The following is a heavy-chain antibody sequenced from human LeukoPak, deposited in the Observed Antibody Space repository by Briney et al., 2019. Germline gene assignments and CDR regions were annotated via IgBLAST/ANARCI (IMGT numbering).Heavy chain of an antibody. D-gene: IGHD2-15*01. V-gene: IGHV3-30*02. CDR3: AKDGGSDPDAFDI. J-gene: IGHJ3*02. CDR1: GFTFNTYG. Sequence: GGSLRPSCAASGFTFNTYGMHWVRQAPGKGLEWVAFIRYDGSNKYYADSVKGRFTISRDNTKNTLYLQMNSLRAEDTAVYYCAKDGGSDPDAFDIWGQGTMVTVSS. CDR2: IRYDGSNK.